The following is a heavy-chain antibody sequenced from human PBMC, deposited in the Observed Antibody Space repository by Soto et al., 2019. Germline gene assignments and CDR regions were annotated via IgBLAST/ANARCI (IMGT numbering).Heavy chain of an antibody. D-gene: IGHD3-9*01. V-gene: IGHV3-21*01. Sequence: EVQLEESGGGLVKPGGSLRLSCSASGFTFRRYDMNWVRQAPGKGLEWVSSISSSSISIHYGDSVKGRFTISRDNARNVLYLQMNSLRAEDTAVYFCARLSDVLTNGMDVWGQGTTVTVS. J-gene: IGHJ6*02. CDR2: ISSSSISI. CDR3: ARLSDVLTNGMDV. CDR1: GFTFRRYD.